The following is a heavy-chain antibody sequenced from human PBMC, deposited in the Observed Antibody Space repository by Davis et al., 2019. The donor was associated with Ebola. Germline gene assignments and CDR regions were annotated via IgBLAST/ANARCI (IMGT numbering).Heavy chain of an antibody. J-gene: IGHJ6*03. Sequence: AASVKVSCKASGYTFTTSAVSWVRQAPGQGLEWMGWISGYSGDTKYAQNLQGRVTMTTDTSTSTAYMELMSLRSDDTAIYYCARALSSTYDYYMDVWGKGSAVTVSS. CDR3: ARALSSTYDYYMDV. V-gene: IGHV1-18*04. D-gene: IGHD2-2*01. CDR2: ISGYSGDT. CDR1: GYTFTTSA.